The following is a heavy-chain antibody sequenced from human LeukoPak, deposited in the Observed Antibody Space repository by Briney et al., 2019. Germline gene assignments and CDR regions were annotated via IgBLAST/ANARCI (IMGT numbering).Heavy chain of an antibody. D-gene: IGHD3-22*01. CDR1: GFTLSSYS. J-gene: IGHJ3*01. CDR2: ISSSSSYI. CDR3: ARAITMIGPQG. Sequence: PGGSLRLSCAASGFTLSSYSMNWVRQAPGKGLEWVSSISSSSSYIYYADSVKGRFTISRDNAKNSLYLQMNSLRAEDTAVYYCARAITMIGPQGWGQGTKVTVSS. V-gene: IGHV3-21*01.